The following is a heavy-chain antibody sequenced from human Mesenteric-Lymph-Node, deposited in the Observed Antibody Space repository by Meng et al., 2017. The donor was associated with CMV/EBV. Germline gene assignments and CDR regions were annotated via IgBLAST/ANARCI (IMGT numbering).Heavy chain of an antibody. V-gene: IGHV1-2*02. Sequence: ASVKVSCKASGYTFTGYYMHWVRQAPGQGLEWMGWINPNSGGTNYAQKFQGRVTMTRDTSISTAYMELSRLRSDDTAVYYCARVAQQLVRGLGYWGQGTLVTVSS. CDR1: GYTFTGYY. J-gene: IGHJ4*02. CDR3: ARVAQQLVRGLGY. D-gene: IGHD6-13*01. CDR2: INPNSGGT.